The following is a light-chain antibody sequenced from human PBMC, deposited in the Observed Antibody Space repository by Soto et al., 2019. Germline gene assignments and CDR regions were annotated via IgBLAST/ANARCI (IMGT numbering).Light chain of an antibody. CDR1: HNLRSS. J-gene: IGKJ1*01. CDR2: GES. V-gene: IGKV3-15*01. CDR3: QKYNIWPQT. Sequence: AMTEYPSTLSVSPGEIATLSCRASHNLRSSLAWYQQKPGQAPRILIYGESTRATGIPDRLSGSGSGTELNLTISSLQSEDFAVYFCQKYNIWPQTCGQGTKVDIK.